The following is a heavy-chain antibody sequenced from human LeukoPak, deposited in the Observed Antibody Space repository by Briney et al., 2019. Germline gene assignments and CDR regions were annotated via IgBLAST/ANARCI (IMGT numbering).Heavy chain of an antibody. CDR2: INPNSGGT. Sequence: ASVKVSCKASGYIFTGYYIHWVRQAPGQGLEWMGWINPNSGGTNYAQKFQGWVTMARDTSISTAYMELSRLRSDDTAVYYCARDPTMVRGVPDAFDIWGQGTMVTVSS. CDR3: ARDPTMVRGVPDAFDI. J-gene: IGHJ3*02. V-gene: IGHV1-2*04. CDR1: GYIFTGYY. D-gene: IGHD3-10*01.